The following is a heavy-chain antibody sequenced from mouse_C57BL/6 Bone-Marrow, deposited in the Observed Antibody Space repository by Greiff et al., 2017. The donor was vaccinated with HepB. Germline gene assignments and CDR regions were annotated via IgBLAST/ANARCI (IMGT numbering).Heavy chain of an antibody. D-gene: IGHD1-1*01. J-gene: IGHJ2*01. V-gene: IGHV1-75*01. CDR1: GYTFTDYY. CDR3: ASVITTVVPSFDY. CDR2: IFPGSGST. Sequence: QVQLQQPGAELVRPGTSVKLSCKASGYTFTDYYINWVKQRPGQGLEWIGWIFPGSGSTYYNEKFKGKATLTVDKSSSTAYMLLSSLTSEDSAVYFCASVITTVVPSFDYWGQGTTLTVSS.